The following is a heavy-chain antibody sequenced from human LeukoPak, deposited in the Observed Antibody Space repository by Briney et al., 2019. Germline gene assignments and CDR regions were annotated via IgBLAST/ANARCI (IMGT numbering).Heavy chain of an antibody. CDR3: ARDLSAGGSPEGKNTFDI. J-gene: IGHJ3*02. CDR2: INPNSGGT. V-gene: IGHV1-2*04. Sequence: ASVKVSFKASGYTFTVYYMHWVRQAPGQGLEWMGWINPNSGGTNYAQKFQGWVTMTRDTSISTAYMELSRLGSDDTAVYYCARDLSAGGSPEGKNTFDIWGQGTMVTVSS. D-gene: IGHD6-13*01. CDR1: GYTFTVYY.